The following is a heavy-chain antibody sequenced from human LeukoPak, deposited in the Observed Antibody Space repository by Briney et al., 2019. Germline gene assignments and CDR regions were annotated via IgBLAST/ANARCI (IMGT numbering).Heavy chain of an antibody. V-gene: IGHV3-23*01. Sequence: GGSLRLSCAASGFTFSRYAVSWVRQAPGKGLEWVSSIGGGGYTTYYADSVRGRFTISRDNSKNSMYLQMSSLRAEDTAIYYCAEVESSYCRIWGQGTLVTVSS. CDR3: AEVESSYCRI. D-gene: IGHD3-10*01. CDR1: GFTFSRYA. J-gene: IGHJ4*02. CDR2: IGGGGYTT.